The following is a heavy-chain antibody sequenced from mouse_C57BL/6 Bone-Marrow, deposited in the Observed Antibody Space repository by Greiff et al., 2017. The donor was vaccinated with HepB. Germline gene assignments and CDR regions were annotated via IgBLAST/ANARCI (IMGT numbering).Heavy chain of an antibody. CDR2: IDPSDSET. J-gene: IGHJ1*03. V-gene: IGHV1-52*01. CDR1: GYTFTSYW. Sequence: QVQLQQSGAELVRPGYSVKLSCKASGYTFTSYWMHWVKQRPIQGLEWIGNIDPSDSETHYNQKFKDKATLTVDKSSSTAYMQLSSLTSEDSAVYYCAREGTTVVAHWYFDVWGTGTTVTVSS. CDR3: AREGTTVVAHWYFDV. D-gene: IGHD1-1*01.